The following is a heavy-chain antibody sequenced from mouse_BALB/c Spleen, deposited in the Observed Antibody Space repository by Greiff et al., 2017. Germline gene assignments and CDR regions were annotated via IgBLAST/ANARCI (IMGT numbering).Heavy chain of an antibody. CDR1: GFTFSDYY. V-gene: IGHV5-4*02. CDR3: ARDKEGGNYGCAMDY. J-gene: IGHJ4*01. Sequence: EVQVVESGGGLVKPGGSLKLSCAASGFTFSDYYMYWVRQTPEKRLEWVATISDGGSYTYYPDSVKGRFTIYRDNAKNNLYLQMSSLKSEDTAMYYWARDKEGGNYGCAMDYWGQGTSVTVSS. CDR2: ISDGGSYT. D-gene: IGHD2-1*01.